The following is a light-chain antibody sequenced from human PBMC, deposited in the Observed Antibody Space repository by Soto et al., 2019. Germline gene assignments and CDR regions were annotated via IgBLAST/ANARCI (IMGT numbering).Light chain of an antibody. Sequence: DIVLTQSPGTLSLSQGERSTISCTAGQRISSSTYLAWYQQKPGQAPRLLIYDASSRATGIPDRVSGSGSGADFTLTISRLEPEDFAVYYCQQYGSSPITFGQGTRLEIK. J-gene: IGKJ5*01. V-gene: IGKV3-20*01. CDR1: QRISSSTY. CDR3: QQYGSSPIT. CDR2: DAS.